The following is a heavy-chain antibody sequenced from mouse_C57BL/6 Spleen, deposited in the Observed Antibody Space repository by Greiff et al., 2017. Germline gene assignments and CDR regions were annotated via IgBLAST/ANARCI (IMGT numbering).Heavy chain of an antibody. J-gene: IGHJ3*01. CDR3: ANDCDVRFAY. Sequence: VQLQQSGAELVMPGASVKLSCKASGYTFTSYWMHWVKQRPGQGLEWIGYIDPSDSCTNYNQKFKGKSTLTVAKSSSTAYMQLSSLTSEDSAVYYCANDCDVRFAYWGQGTLVTVAA. CDR2: IDPSDSCT. CDR1: GYTFTSYW. D-gene: IGHD2-12*01. V-gene: IGHV1-69*01.